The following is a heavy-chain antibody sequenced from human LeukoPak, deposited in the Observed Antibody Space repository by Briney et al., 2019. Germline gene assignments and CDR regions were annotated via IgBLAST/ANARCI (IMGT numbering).Heavy chain of an antibody. Sequence: PGGSLRLSCEASGFTFCSFAMCCGRQAPGKGLYWISGIFGSGGSPHYTDSAKGRFPISRDNSKNNVYLHIHSLRAEDTAVYYCGKTTAGYSSGQKPAWPVDYWGQGPLVTVSS. CDR3: GKTTAGYSSGQKPAWPVDY. CDR1: GFTFCSFA. J-gene: IGHJ4*02. CDR2: IFGSGGSP. D-gene: IGHD5-18*01. V-gene: IGHV3-23*01.